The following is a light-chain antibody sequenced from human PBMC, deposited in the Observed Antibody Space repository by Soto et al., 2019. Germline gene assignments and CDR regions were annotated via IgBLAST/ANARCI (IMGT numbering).Light chain of an antibody. CDR1: NIDSRT. CDR2: DNS. CDR3: QVWDNVDDHIYV. V-gene: IGLV3-21*02. J-gene: IGLJ1*01. Sequence: SYELSQPPSVSVAPGQTATISCGENNIDSRTVHWYQQKPGQAPLLVVYDNSFRPSGIPNRFSGSNSGNTATLTISRVEAGDKADYYCQVWDNVDDHIYVFGTGTKVTVL.